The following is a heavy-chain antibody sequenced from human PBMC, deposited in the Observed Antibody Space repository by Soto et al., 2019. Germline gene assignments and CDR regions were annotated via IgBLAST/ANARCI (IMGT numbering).Heavy chain of an antibody. Sequence: GASVKVSCKASGGTFSSYAISWVRQAPGQGLEWMGGIIPIFGTANYAQKFRGRVTITADESTSTAYMELSSLRSEDTAVYYCARGMGKDDILTGAFDYWGQGTLVTVSS. V-gene: IGHV1-69*13. J-gene: IGHJ4*02. CDR1: GGTFSSYA. CDR2: IIPIFGTA. CDR3: ARGMGKDDILTGAFDY. D-gene: IGHD3-9*01.